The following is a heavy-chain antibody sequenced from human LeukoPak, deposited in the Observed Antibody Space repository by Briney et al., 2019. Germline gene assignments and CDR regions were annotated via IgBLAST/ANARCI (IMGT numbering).Heavy chain of an antibody. CDR2: ISYDGSNK. D-gene: IGHD3-3*01. CDR1: GFTFSSYG. Sequence: PGGSLRLSCAASGFTFSSYGMPWVRQAPGKGLEWVAVISYDGSNKYYADSVKGRFTISRDNSKNTLYLQMNSLRAEDTAVYYCAKDRAWLRFWEYYYYGMDVWGQGTTVTVSS. V-gene: IGHV3-30*18. CDR3: AKDRAWLRFWEYYYYGMDV. J-gene: IGHJ6*02.